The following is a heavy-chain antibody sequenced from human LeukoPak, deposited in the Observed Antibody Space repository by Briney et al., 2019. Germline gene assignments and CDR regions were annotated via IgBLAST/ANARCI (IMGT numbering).Heavy chain of an antibody. J-gene: IGHJ4*02. CDR1: GFTFSSYW. CDR2: INSDGSST. D-gene: IGHD6-13*01. CDR3: ARETGSWTFDY. V-gene: IGHV3-74*01. Sequence: PGGSLRLSCAASGFTFSSYWMHWVRQAPGKGLVWVSRINSDGSSTSYADSVKGRFTISRDNAKNSLYLQMNSLRAEDTAVYYCARETGSWTFDYWGQGTLVTVSS.